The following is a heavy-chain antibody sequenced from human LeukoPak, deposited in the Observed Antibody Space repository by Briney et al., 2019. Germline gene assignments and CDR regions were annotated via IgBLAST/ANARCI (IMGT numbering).Heavy chain of an antibody. CDR3: ARDVIYCSSTSCYGLGAFDI. Sequence: GASVKVSCKASGYTFTGYYMHWVRQAPGQGLEWMGWINPNSGGTNYAQKFQGWVTMTRDTSISTAYMELSRLRSDDTAVYYCARDVIYCSSTSCYGLGAFDIWGQGTMVTVSS. CDR2: INPNSGGT. J-gene: IGHJ3*02. D-gene: IGHD2-2*01. CDR1: GYTFTGYY. V-gene: IGHV1-2*04.